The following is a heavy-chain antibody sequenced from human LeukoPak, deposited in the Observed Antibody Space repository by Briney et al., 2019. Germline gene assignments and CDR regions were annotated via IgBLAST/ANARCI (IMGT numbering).Heavy chain of an antibody. CDR1: GFTFSSYW. V-gene: IGHV3-7*01. CDR2: IKQDGSEK. J-gene: IGHJ4*02. D-gene: IGHD3-22*01. Sequence: GGSLRLSCAASGFTFSSYWMTWVREAPGKELEWVANIKQDGSEKYYVDSVKGRFTISRDNAKNSLYLQMNSLRAEDTAVYYCARAGLLLDFDYWGQGTLVTVSS. CDR3: ARAGLLLDFDY.